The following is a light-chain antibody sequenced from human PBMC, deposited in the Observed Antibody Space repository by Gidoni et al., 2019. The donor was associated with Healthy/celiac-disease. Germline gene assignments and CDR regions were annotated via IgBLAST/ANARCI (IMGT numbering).Light chain of an antibody. CDR2: GAS. J-gene: IGKJ4*01. CDR1: QSVSSN. V-gene: IGKV3-15*01. Sequence: EIVMTQSPATMSVSPGERATLSCRASQSVSSNLAWYQQKPGQAPRLLICGASTRAPCIPARFSGSGSGTEFTLTISSLQSEDFAVYYCQQYNNWPLTFGGGTKVEIK. CDR3: QQYNNWPLT.